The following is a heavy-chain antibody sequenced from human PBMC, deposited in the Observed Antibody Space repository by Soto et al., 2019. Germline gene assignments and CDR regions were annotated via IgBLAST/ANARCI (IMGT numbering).Heavy chain of an antibody. CDR2: ISWNSDST. J-gene: IGHJ3*02. CDR3: AKEEGWGDSDSPAKNEAFDI. CDR1: GFTFDDYD. V-gene: IGHV3-9*01. D-gene: IGHD2-21*02. Sequence: EMQLVESGGGLVQPGRSLRLSCAASGFTFDDYDMHWVRQAPGKGLEWVSGISWNSDSTGYADSVKGRFTISRDNAKNSLYLQMNSLRADDTALYYWAKEEGWGDSDSPAKNEAFDIWAQGPMFPVAS.